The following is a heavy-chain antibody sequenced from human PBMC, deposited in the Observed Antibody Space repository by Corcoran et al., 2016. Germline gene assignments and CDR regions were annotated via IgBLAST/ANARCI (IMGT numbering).Heavy chain of an antibody. Sequence: QVQLHESGPGLVKPSETLSLACTVSGGSVSSDSHFWSWLRQPPGKGLEWIGYISYSEYTNYNPSLKSRVTISVDTSENQFSLRLSSVTAADTAVYYCARARERGTDYFDPWGQGTLVTVSS. CDR1: GGSVSSDSHF. D-gene: IGHD4-17*01. J-gene: IGHJ5*02. CDR2: ISYSEYT. CDR3: ARARERGTDYFDP. V-gene: IGHV4-61*01.